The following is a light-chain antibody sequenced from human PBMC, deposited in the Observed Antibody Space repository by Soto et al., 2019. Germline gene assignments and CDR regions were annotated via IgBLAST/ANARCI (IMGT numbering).Light chain of an antibody. CDR3: LQNHNYPRT. J-gene: IGKJ1*01. Sequence: AIQMTQSPSSLSASVGDRVTITCLASQDISDDVGWYQQTPGKAPKLLISGASRLQSGVPSRFSGSVSGAAFTLAITSLRPEDSATYYCLQNHNYPRTFGQWTKVEI. CDR2: GAS. CDR1: QDISDD. V-gene: IGKV1-6*01.